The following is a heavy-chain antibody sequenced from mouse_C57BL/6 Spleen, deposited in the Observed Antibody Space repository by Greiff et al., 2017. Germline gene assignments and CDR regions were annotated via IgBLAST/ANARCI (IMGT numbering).Heavy chain of an antibody. CDR3: ARDGSSYGWFAY. CDR1: GYTFPSYW. CDR2: INPSNGGT. D-gene: IGHD1-1*01. V-gene: IGHV1-53*01. J-gene: IGHJ3*01. Sequence: QVQLQQPGTELVKPGASVKLSCKASGYTFPSYWMHWVKQRPGQGLEWIGNINPSNGGTNYNEKFKSKATLTVDKSSSTAYMQLSSLTSEDSAVYYCARDGSSYGWFAYWGQGTLVTVSA.